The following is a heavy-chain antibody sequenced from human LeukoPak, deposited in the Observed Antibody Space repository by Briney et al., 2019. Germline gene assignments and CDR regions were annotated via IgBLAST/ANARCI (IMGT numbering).Heavy chain of an antibody. D-gene: IGHD3-10*01. CDR1: GDSVSSGSYY. Sequence: PSETLSLTCTVSGDSVSSGSYYWSWIRQPPGKGLEWVGYIYYSGSTNYNPSLKSRAAISVDTSKNQFSLEPNSVTAADTAVYYCTRSTGYSDSGSYYLDAFDIWGPGTMVTVSS. J-gene: IGHJ3*02. CDR2: IYYSGST. CDR3: TRSTGYSDSGSYYLDAFDI. V-gene: IGHV4-61*01.